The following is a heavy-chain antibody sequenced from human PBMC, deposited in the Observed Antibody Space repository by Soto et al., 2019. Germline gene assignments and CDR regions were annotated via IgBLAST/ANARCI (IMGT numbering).Heavy chain of an antibody. CDR1: GDSISSSNW. CDR2: IYHSGST. J-gene: IGHJ4*02. D-gene: IGHD1-26*01. Sequence: QVQLQESGPGLVKPSGTLSLTCAVSGDSISSSNWWTWVRQSPGKGLEWLGEIYHSGSTNYNPSLQSRVTISIDKSRNQFSLELRSVTAADTAIYYCARGAKEHTFDYWGQGTLVTVSS. V-gene: IGHV4-4*02. CDR3: ARGAKEHTFDY.